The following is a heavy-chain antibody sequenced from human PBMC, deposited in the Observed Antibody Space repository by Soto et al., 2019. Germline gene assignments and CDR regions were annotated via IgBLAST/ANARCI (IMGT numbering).Heavy chain of an antibody. CDR1: GFTFSSYS. D-gene: IGHD3-22*01. CDR3: ARDLGDSSGQNY. CDR2: ISSSSSYI. V-gene: IGHV3-21*01. Sequence: GGSLRLSCAASGFTFSSYSMNWVRKAPGKGLEWVSSISSSSSYIYYADSVKGRFTISRDNSKNSLYLQMNSLRAEDTAVYYCARDLGDSSGQNYWGQGTLVTVSS. J-gene: IGHJ4*02.